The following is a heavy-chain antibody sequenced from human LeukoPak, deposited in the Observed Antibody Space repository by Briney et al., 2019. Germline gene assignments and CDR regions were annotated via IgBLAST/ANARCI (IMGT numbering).Heavy chain of an antibody. CDR1: GFPFIEYS. CDR2: IGIDSGNT. J-gene: IGHJ4*02. CDR3: ARDHNYAFDN. V-gene: IGHV3-48*01. D-gene: IGHD1-1*01. Sequence: GGSLRLSCTASGFPFIEYSMNWVRQVPGKGREWIAYIGIDSGNTNYADSVRGRFTISADKTKNSLYLQMNSLRVEDTAVYYCARDHNYAFDNWGQGTLVSVAS.